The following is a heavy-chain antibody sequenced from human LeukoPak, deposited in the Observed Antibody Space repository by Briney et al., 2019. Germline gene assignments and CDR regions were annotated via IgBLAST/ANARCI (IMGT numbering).Heavy chain of an antibody. V-gene: IGHV1-18*01. D-gene: IGHD3-22*01. J-gene: IGHJ5*02. Sequence: ASGTVSCTASGSTFTSCGIYWMRHAHGPGLEWMGWISAYSGNTNYAQRLQGTVTMTTATSTSTAYVELRSLRSHDTAVYYCARDSLYSDYYDSSGSHGWVYPCGQGALVSASS. CDR1: GSTFTSCG. CDR3: ARDSLYSDYYDSSGSHGWVYP. CDR2: ISAYSGNT.